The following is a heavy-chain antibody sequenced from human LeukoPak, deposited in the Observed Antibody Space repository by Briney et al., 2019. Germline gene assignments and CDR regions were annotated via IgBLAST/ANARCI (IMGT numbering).Heavy chain of an antibody. CDR2: IYYSGST. J-gene: IGHJ4*02. D-gene: IGHD3-22*01. V-gene: IGHV4-59*01. Sequence: SETLSLTCTVSGGSISSSYWGWIRQPPGKGLEWIGYIYYSGSTSYNPSLKSRVTISVDTSKNQFSLRLSSVTAADTDVYYCARVNYDSSVHYWGQGTLVTVSS. CDR1: GGSISSSY. CDR3: ARVNYDSSVHY.